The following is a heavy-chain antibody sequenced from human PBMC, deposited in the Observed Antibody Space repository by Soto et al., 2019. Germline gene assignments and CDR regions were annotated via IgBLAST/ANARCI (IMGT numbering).Heavy chain of an antibody. J-gene: IGHJ5*02. V-gene: IGHV1-69*01. CDR2: IIPIFGTG. D-gene: IGHD4-17*01. Sequence: QVQLVQSGAEVKKPGSSVKVSCKAFGGTFANFAINWVRQAPGQGLAWMGGIIPIFGTGHYAQKFQGRVTITADESTSTTYVELSSLRSEDTGIYYCTRDISDYPSNWFDPWGQGTLVTVSS. CDR1: GGTFANFA. CDR3: TRDISDYPSNWFDP.